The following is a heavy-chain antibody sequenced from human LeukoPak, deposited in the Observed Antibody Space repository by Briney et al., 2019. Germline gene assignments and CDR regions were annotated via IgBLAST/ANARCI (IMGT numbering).Heavy chain of an antibody. V-gene: IGHV4-61*02. CDR1: GGSISGGSYY. D-gene: IGHD4-17*01. Sequence: PSQTLSLTCTVSGGSISGGSYYWSWIRQPAGKGLEWIGRIYTSGSTNYNPSLKSRVTISVDTSKNQFSLKLSSVTAADTAVYYCARVKPSAYGDYGDAFDIWGQGTMVTVSS. CDR2: IYTSGST. J-gene: IGHJ3*02. CDR3: ARVKPSAYGDYGDAFDI.